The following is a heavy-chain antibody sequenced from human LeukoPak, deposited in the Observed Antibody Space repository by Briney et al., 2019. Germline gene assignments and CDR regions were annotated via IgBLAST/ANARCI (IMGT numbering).Heavy chain of an antibody. CDR2: IYHSGST. Sequence: SETLSLTCAVSGYSISSGYYWGWIRQPPGKGLEWIGSIYHSGSTYYNPSLKSRVTISVDTSKNQFSLKLSSVTAADTAVYYCARHQSQGVDAFGIWGQGTMVTVSS. CDR3: ARHQSQGVDAFGI. J-gene: IGHJ3*02. CDR1: GYSISSGYY. V-gene: IGHV4-38-2*01.